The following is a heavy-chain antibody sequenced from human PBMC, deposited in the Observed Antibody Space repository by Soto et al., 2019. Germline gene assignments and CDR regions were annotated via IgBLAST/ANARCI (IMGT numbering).Heavy chain of an antibody. CDR1: GYTFTTYY. D-gene: IGHD3-10*01. CDR3: ARAYSGSGTLSLDL. V-gene: IGHV1-46*01. Sequence: ASVKVSCKASGYTFTTYYMHWVRQAPGQGLEWMGVINPSAGNTVYAQNFQDRVTMTRDTSTTTIYMELSSLRSDDAAVYYCARAYSGSGTLSLDLWGQGTQVTVSS. J-gene: IGHJ5*02. CDR2: INPSAGNT.